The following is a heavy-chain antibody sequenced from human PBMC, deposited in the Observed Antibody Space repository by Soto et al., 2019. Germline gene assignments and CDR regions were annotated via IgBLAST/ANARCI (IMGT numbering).Heavy chain of an antibody. J-gene: IGHJ4*02. CDR3: ARLTRGVYDLDRLWEKFDY. Sequence: QITVKESGLTLVKPTETLTLTCTFSGFSLSSVGMGVGWIRQPPGKALEWLALTYWDDDKRYSPSLHSRLTITKDPSKNQVDLTMTNMDPVDTATYYCARLTRGVYDLDRLWEKFDYWGQGALVTVSS. V-gene: IGHV2-5*02. CDR2: TYWDDDK. D-gene: IGHD5-12*01. CDR1: GFSLSSVGMG.